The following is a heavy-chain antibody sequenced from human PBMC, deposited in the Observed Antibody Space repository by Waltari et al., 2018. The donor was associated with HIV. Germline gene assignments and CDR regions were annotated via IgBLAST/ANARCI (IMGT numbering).Heavy chain of an antibody. Sequence: QLVQSGAEVKKPGETLKISCKGSGYSFTSYWIAWVRQMPGKGLEWMGVIYPGDSDTRYSPSLPVQATMSVDKSSSTVFLQWSSLEASDTAMYYCARRPDSSGYFGAFDVWGQGTMVIVTS. J-gene: IGHJ3*01. D-gene: IGHD3-22*01. CDR3: ARRPDSSGYFGAFDV. V-gene: IGHV5-51*01. CDR1: GYSFTSYW. CDR2: IYPGDSDT.